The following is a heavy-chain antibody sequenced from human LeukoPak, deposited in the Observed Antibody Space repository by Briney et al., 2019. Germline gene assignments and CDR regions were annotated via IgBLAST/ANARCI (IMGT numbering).Heavy chain of an antibody. CDR3: ARDHGYCSSTSCYHWFDP. J-gene: IGHJ5*02. D-gene: IGHD2-2*03. CDR2: INPSGGST. Sequence: ASVKVSCKASGYTFTSYYMHWVRQAPGQGLEWMGIINPSGGSTSYAQKFQGRVTMTRDMSTSTVYMELSRLRSEDTAVYYCARDHGYCSSTSCYHWFDPWGQGTLVTVSS. V-gene: IGHV1-46*01. CDR1: GYTFTSYY.